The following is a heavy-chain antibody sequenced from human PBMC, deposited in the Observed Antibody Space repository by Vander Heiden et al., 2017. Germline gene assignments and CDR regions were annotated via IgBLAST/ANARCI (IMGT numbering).Heavy chain of an antibody. CDR2: IYTGGST. CDR3: VGNYYDSRGYYFIDS. D-gene: IGHD3-22*01. J-gene: IGHJ4*02. Sequence: QVQLQESGPGLVSPSETLSLTCAVSGGSMGNYYWTWLRQPAGKALEWLGRIYTGGSTNYNPSLKSRVTMSVATSKNQFSLKLTSVTAADTAVYYCVGNYYDSRGYYFIDSWGQGTLVTVS. CDR1: GGSMGNYY. V-gene: IGHV4-4*07.